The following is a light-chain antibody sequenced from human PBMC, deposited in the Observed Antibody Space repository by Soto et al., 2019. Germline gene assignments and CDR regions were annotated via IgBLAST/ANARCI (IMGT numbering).Light chain of an antibody. V-gene: IGLV1-44*01. Sequence: QSVLTQPPSASGTPGQRVTISCSGSSSKIGSNTVNWYQQLPGTAPKLLIYSNNQRPSGVPDRFSGSKSGTSGSLAISGLQSEDEADYYCAAWDDSLNDNYVFGTGTKVTVL. CDR1: SSKIGSNT. J-gene: IGLJ1*01. CDR2: SNN. CDR3: AAWDDSLNDNYV.